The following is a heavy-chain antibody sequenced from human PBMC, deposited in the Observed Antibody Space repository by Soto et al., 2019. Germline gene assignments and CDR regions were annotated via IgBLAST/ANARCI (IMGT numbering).Heavy chain of an antibody. J-gene: IGHJ5*02. D-gene: IGHD5-12*01. CDR2: ISTYNGDT. CDR3: ARPPSNTSGYRIWLDT. Sequence: GASVKGSWSASCYTSSKYGITWGRQSPEQGLEWLGWISTYNGDTNFAQKFQGRITMTRDTSSNIAYMELRSLTSDDTAVYYCARPPSNTSGYRIWLDTSGQGTLVTVSS. CDR1: CYTSSKYG. V-gene: IGHV1-18*04.